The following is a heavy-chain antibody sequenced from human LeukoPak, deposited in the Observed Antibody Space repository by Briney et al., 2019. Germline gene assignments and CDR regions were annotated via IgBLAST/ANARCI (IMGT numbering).Heavy chain of an antibody. V-gene: IGHV4-59*08. CDR2: IYYSGST. J-gene: IGHJ3*02. CDR1: SGSISSYY. CDR3: ARHRTSGWSDDAFDI. Sequence: SETLSLTCSVSSGSISSYYWSWIRQPPGKGLEWIGYIYYSGSTYYNPSLKSRVTISVDTSKNQFSLKLSSVTAADTAVYYCARHRTSGWSDDAFDIWGQGTMVTVSS. D-gene: IGHD6-19*01.